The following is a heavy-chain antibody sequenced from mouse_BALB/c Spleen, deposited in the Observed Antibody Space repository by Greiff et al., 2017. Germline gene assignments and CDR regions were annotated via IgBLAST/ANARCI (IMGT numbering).Heavy chain of an antibody. CDR2: ISTYNGNT. J-gene: IGHJ3*01. CDR1: GYTFTSYW. D-gene: IGHD2-3*01. CDR3: ARDGYYVTGAY. V-gene: IGHV1S137*01. Sequence: VQLHQPGAELVKPGASVKMSCKASGYTFTSYWMHWVKQSHAKSLEWIGVISTYNGNTNYNQKFKGKATMTVDKSSSTAYMELARLTSEDSAIYYCARDGYYVTGAYWGQGTLVTVSA.